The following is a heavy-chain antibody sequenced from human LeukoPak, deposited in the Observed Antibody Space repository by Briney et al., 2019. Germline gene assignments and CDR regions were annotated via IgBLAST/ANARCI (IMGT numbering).Heavy chain of an antibody. V-gene: IGHV5-51*01. CDR2: IYPGDSDT. J-gene: IGHJ4*02. D-gene: IGHD3-9*01. Sequence: PGESLKISCKGSGXSFTRYWIGWVRQMPGKGLEWMGIIYPGDSDTRYSPSFQGQVTISADKSINTAYLQWRSLKASDTATYYCARQTATGYSDYWGQGALVTVSS. CDR1: GXSFTRYW. CDR3: ARQTATGYSDY.